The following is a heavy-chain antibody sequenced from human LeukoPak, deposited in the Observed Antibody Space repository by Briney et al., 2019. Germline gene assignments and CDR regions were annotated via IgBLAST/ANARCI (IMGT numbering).Heavy chain of an antibody. CDR3: ARSGYYSEGAFDI. Sequence: SETLSLTCAVYGGSFSGYYWSWIRQPPGKGLEWLGEINHSGSTNYHPSLKSRATISVATSKNGFSLKLSSVTAEDTVVYCCARSGYYSEGAFDIWGQGTMVTVSP. V-gene: IGHV4-34*01. CDR2: INHSGST. J-gene: IGHJ3*02. D-gene: IGHD3-22*01. CDR1: GGSFSGYY.